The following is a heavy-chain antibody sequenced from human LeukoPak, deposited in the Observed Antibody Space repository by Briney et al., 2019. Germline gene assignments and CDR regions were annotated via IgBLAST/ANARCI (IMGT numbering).Heavy chain of an antibody. Sequence: SVKVSCKASGGTSSSYAISWVRQAPGQGLEWMGRIIPILGIANYAQKFQGRVTITADKSTSTAYMELNSLRSEDTAVYYCARVPGEAAAGTDYWGQGTLVTVSS. CDR3: ARVPGEAAAGTDY. J-gene: IGHJ4*02. CDR1: GGTSSSYA. D-gene: IGHD6-13*01. V-gene: IGHV1-69*04. CDR2: IIPILGIA.